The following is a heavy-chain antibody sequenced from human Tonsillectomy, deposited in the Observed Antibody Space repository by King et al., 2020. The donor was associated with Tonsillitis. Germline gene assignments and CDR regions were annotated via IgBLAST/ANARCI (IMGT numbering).Heavy chain of an antibody. CDR3: AKAFDCSSTSCYTSGVFDY. CDR1: GFTFSSYV. CDR2: ISGSGGST. V-gene: IGHV3-23*04. J-gene: IGHJ4*02. Sequence: DVQLVESGGGLVQPGGSLRLSCAASGFTFSSYVMSWVRQAPGKGLEWVSAISGSGGSTYYADSVKGRFTISRDNSKNTLYLQMNSLRAEDTAVYYCAKAFDCSSTSCYTSGVFDYWGQGTLVTVSS. D-gene: IGHD2-2*02.